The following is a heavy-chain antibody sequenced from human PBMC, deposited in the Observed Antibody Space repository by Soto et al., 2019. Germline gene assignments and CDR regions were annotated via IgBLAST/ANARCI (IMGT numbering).Heavy chain of an antibody. V-gene: IGHV4-39*01. CDR3: ARHGVLRAIDY. CDR1: GGSISSSSYY. CDR2: IYYSGST. D-gene: IGHD3-10*01. Sequence: SETLSLTCTVSGGSISSSSYYWGWIRQPPGKGLEWIGSIYYSGSTYYNPSLKSRVTISVDTSKNQFSLKLSSVTAADTAVYYCARHGVLRAIDYWGQGTLVTVSS. J-gene: IGHJ4*02.